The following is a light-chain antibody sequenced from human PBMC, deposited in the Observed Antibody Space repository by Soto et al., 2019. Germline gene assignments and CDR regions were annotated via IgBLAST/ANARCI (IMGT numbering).Light chain of an antibody. CDR3: SSYTSSSTYV. V-gene: IGLV2-14*01. Sequence: QSVLTQPASVAGSPGQSITISGTGTSSDVGGYNYVSWYQQHPGQAPKLLIYEASNRPSGVSNRFSGSRSGNTASLTISGLQAEDEADDYCSSYTSSSTYVVGTGTKVTVL. CDR2: EAS. J-gene: IGLJ1*01. CDR1: SSDVGGYNY.